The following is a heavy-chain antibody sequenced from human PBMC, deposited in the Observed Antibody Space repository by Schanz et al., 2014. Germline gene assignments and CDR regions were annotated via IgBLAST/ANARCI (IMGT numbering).Heavy chain of an antibody. CDR1: GYMFDTYG. J-gene: IGHJ4*02. CDR3: ARALTRMNMFRGVTYFFDY. Sequence: QLVQSGSEFRKPGASVKVSCKATGYMFDTYGFAWVRQAPGQGLEWMGWISTYNGHTRYGQKFQDRLSFTTDTYTATAHVELRSLRTDDTAVYYCARALTRMNMFRGVTYFFDYWGQGTLVTVSS. CDR2: ISTYNGHT. D-gene: IGHD3-10*01. V-gene: IGHV1-18*04.